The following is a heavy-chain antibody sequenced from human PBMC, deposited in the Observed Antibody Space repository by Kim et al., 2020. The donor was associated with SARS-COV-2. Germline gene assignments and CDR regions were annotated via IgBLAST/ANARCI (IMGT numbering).Heavy chain of an antibody. CDR3: ARDYSMWLDY. CDR2: ISYDGSNK. Sequence: GGSLRLSCAASGFTFSSYGMHWVRQAPGKGLEWVAVISYDGSNKYYADSVKGRFTISRDNSKNTLYLQMNSLRAEDTAVYYCARDYSMWLDYWGQGTLVTVSS. J-gene: IGHJ4*02. D-gene: IGHD6-19*01. V-gene: IGHV3-33*05. CDR1: GFTFSSYG.